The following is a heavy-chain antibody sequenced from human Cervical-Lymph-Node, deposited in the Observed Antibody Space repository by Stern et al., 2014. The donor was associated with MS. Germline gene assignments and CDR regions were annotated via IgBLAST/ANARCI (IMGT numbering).Heavy chain of an antibody. Sequence: EVQLVESGGGLVQPGGSLRLSCEASGFDFSSYWMNLVRQAPGQGLEWVASIRRGGGDIKYECSVKGRFTISRGNGKNSQYLQMNSLRGDDTAVYYGARSRDPSGADQDFDYWGQGTLVTVSS. CDR3: ARSRDPSGADQDFDY. CDR2: IRRGGGDI. V-gene: IGHV3-7*01. J-gene: IGHJ4*02. CDR1: GFDFSSYW.